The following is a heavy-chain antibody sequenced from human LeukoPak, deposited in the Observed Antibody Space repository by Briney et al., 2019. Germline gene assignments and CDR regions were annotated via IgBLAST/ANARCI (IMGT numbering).Heavy chain of an antibody. CDR2: ISSKANSYAT. V-gene: IGHV3-73*01. Sequence: PGGSLRLSCAASGFTFSGSAMHWVRQASAKGLERVGRISSKANSYATAYAASVKGRFTISRDDSKNTAYLQMNSLKTEDTAVYYCTREYDFWSGYRYYYYYYYMDVWGKGNTVTVSS. D-gene: IGHD3-3*01. J-gene: IGHJ6*03. CDR1: GFTFSGSA. CDR3: TREYDFWSGYRYYYYYYYMDV.